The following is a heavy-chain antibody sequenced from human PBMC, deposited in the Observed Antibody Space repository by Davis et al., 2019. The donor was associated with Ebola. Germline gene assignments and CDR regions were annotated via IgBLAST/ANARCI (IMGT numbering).Heavy chain of an antibody. Sequence: GESLKISCAASGFTFSSYEMNWVRQAPGKGLEWVSYISSSGSTIYYADSVKGRFTISRDNAKNSLYLQMNSLRAEDTAVYYCASRGADYYDSSGYYPDYWGQGTLVTVSS. CDR3: ASRGADYYDSSGYYPDY. CDR1: GFTFSSYE. D-gene: IGHD3-22*01. V-gene: IGHV3-48*03. J-gene: IGHJ4*02. CDR2: ISSSGSTI.